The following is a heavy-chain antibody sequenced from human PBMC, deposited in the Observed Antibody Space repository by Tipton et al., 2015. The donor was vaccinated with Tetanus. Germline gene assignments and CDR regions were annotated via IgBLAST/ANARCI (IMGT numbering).Heavy chain of an antibody. V-gene: IGHV1-18*01. D-gene: IGHD3-22*01. Sequence: QSGPEVKKPGASVKVSCKASGYTFTSYGISWVRQAPGQGLEWMGWISAYNGNTNYAQKLQGRVTMTTDTSTSTAYMELRSLRSDDTAVYYCARGLSITMIVVVSAFDIWGQGTMVPVSS. CDR1: GYTFTSYG. CDR2: ISAYNGNT. J-gene: IGHJ3*02. CDR3: ARGLSITMIVVVSAFDI.